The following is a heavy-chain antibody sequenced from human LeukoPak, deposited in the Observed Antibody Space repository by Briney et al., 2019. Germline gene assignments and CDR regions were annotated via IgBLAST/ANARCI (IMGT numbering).Heavy chain of an antibody. V-gene: IGHV3-30*18. CDR2: ISYDGSNK. CDR3: AKDRGEQQLVS. J-gene: IGHJ4*02. D-gene: IGHD6-13*01. Sequence: GGSLRLSCAASGFTFSSYAMSWVRQAPGKGLEWVAVISYDGSNKYYADSVKGRFTISRDNSKNTLYLQMNSLRAEDTAVYYCAKDRGEQQLVSWGQGTLVTVSS. CDR1: GFTFSSYA.